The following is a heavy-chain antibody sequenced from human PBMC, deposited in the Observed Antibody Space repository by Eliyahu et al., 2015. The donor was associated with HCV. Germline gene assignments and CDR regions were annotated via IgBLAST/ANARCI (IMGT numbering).Heavy chain of an antibody. CDR3: ARVHADYYGSGSYGNNWFDP. Sequence: EVKKPGSSVKVSCKASGGTFSSYAISWVRQAPGQGLEWMGGIIPIFGTANYAQKFQGRVTITADESTSTAYMELSSLRSEDTAVYYCARVHADYYGSGSYGNNWFDPWGQGTLVTVSS. CDR1: GGTFSSYA. J-gene: IGHJ5*02. D-gene: IGHD3-10*01. V-gene: IGHV1-69*01. CDR2: IIPIFGTA.